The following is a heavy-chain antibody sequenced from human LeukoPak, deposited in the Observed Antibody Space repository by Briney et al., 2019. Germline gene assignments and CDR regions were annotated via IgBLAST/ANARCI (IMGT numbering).Heavy chain of an antibody. J-gene: IGHJ4*02. V-gene: IGHV4-34*01. D-gene: IGHD2-15*01. Sequence: PSETLSLTCAVYGGSFSGYYWSWIRQPPGKGLEWIGEINHSGSTNYNPSLKSRVTISVDTSKNQFSLKLSSVTAADTAVYYCARGGYCSGGSCYTVYYFDYWGQGTLVTVSS. CDR2: INHSGST. CDR3: ARGGYCSGGSCYTVYYFDY. CDR1: GGSFSGYY.